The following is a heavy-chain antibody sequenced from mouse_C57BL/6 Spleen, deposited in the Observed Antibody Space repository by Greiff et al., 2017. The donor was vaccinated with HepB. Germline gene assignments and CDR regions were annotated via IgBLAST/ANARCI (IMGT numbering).Heavy chain of an antibody. CDR1: GFTFSDYY. CDR3: ARAPMRGDYDIGAMDY. J-gene: IGHJ4*01. Sequence: EVKLMESEGGLVQPGSSMKLSCTASGFTFSDYYMAWVRQVPEKGLEWVANINYDGSSTYYLDSLKSRFIISRDNAKNILYLQMSSLKSEYTATYYCARAPMRGDYDIGAMDYWGQGTSVTVSS. V-gene: IGHV5-16*01. D-gene: IGHD2-4*01. CDR2: INYDGSST.